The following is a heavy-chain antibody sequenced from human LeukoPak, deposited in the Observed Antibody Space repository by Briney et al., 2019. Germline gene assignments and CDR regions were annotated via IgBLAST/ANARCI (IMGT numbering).Heavy chain of an antibody. D-gene: IGHD5-24*01. CDR3: ARDGNYYLDY. Sequence: GGSLRLSCAVSGFTFRTSWMHCVRQARGGGRVWVSRMNIDGTTVNYAAAVKGRFSMSRDNAKNTLYLQMNSLRAEDTAVYYCARDGNYYLDYWGQGTLATVSS. V-gene: IGHV3-74*01. CDR1: GFTFRTSW. CDR2: MNIDGTTV. J-gene: IGHJ4*02.